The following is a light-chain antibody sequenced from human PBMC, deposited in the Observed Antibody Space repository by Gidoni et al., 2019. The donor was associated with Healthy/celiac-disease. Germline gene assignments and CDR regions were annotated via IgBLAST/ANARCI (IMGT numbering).Light chain of an antibody. V-gene: IGLV3-10*01. CDR2: EDS. CDR1: ALPKKY. J-gene: IGLJ3*02. CDR3: YSTDSSGNHRV. Sequence: SYELTQPPSVSVSPGQTARITCSGDALPKKYAYWYQQKSGQGPVLVIYEDSKRPSVIPERFSGSSSGTMATLTISGAQVEDEADYYCYSTDSSGNHRVFGGGTKLTVL.